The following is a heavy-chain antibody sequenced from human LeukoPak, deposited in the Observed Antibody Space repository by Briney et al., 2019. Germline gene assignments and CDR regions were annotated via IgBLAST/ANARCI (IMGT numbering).Heavy chain of an antibody. Sequence: SETLSLTCAVYGGSFSGYYWSWIRQPPGKGLEWIGEINHGGSTNYNPSLKSRVTISVDTSKNQFSLKLSSVTAADTAVYYCARTIGWFDPWGQGTLVTVSS. CDR2: INHGGST. V-gene: IGHV4-34*01. J-gene: IGHJ5*02. D-gene: IGHD1-26*01. CDR1: GGSFSGYY. CDR3: ARTIGWFDP.